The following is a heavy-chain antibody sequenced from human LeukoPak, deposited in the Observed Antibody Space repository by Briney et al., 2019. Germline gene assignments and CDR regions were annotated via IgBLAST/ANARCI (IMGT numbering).Heavy chain of an antibody. Sequence: AETLSLTCTVSGGSISSYYWSWIRQPAGKGLEWIGRIYTSGSTNYNPSLKSRVTISVDTSKNQFSLKLSSVTAADTDVYDCARDNSLRDEAWWFNPWGQGTLVTVSS. J-gene: IGHJ5*02. CDR1: GGSISSYY. CDR3: ARDNSLRDEAWWFNP. V-gene: IGHV4-4*07. CDR2: IYTSGST. D-gene: IGHD5-24*01.